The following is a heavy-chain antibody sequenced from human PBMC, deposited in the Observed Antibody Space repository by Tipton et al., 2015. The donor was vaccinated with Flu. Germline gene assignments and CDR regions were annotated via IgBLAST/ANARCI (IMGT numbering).Heavy chain of an antibody. CDR2: IYYSGST. Sequence: TLSLTCTVSGGSISSSSYYWGWIRQPPGKGLEWIGSIYYSGSTYYNPSLKSRVTISVDTSKNQFSLKLSSVTAADTAVYYCARGFYYDPPTGAFDIWGQGPMVAVSS. CDR3: ARGFYYDPPTGAFDI. J-gene: IGHJ3*02. CDR1: GGSISSSSYY. D-gene: IGHD3-22*01. V-gene: IGHV4-39*07.